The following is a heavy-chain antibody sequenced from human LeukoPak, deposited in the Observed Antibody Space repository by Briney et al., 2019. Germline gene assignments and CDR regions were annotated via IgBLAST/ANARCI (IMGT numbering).Heavy chain of an antibody. Sequence: PSETLSLTCSVSGGSVSSYYWSWIRQPAGKGLEWIRRIYPSGTTHYNPSLKSRVTMSVDTSKNQFSLKLTSVTAADTAVYYCADDYGDWGQGTLVTVSS. CDR3: ADDYGD. D-gene: IGHD4-17*01. CDR2: IYPSGTT. J-gene: IGHJ4*02. CDR1: GGSVSSYY. V-gene: IGHV4-4*07.